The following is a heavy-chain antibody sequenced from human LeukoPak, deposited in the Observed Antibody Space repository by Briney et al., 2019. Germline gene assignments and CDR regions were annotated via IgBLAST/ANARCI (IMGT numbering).Heavy chain of an antibody. CDR2: IYYSGST. J-gene: IGHJ5*02. D-gene: IGHD3-10*01. CDR1: GGSISSSSYY. Sequence: SETLSLTCTVSGGSISSSSYYWGWIRQPPGKGLEWLGSIYYSGSTYYNPSLKSRVTISVDTSKNQFSLKLSSVTAADTAVYYCARDRITMVRGVIPEKNWFDPWGQGTLVTVSS. CDR3: ARDRITMVRGVIPEKNWFDP. V-gene: IGHV4-39*07.